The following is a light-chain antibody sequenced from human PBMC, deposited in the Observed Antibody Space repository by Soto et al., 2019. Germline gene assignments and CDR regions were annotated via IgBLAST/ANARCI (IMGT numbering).Light chain of an antibody. V-gene: IGKV3-15*01. CDR3: QRYSDWPPWT. CDR2: DAS. J-gene: IGKJ1*01. Sequence: EILLTPSPATLSVSPGERATLSCRASQSVSSKLAWYQQKAGQAPRLLIYDASIRATGIPDRFIGSGSGTEFTLTITSLQSEDFAVYYCQRYSDWPPWTFGQGTKV. CDR1: QSVSSK.